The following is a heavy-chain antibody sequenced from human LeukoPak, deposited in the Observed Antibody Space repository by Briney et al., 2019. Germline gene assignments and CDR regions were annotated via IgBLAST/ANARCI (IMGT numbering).Heavy chain of an antibody. D-gene: IGHD2-2*02. V-gene: IGHV3-33*08. CDR3: ARDGYCSSTSCYIRHDFGY. J-gene: IGHJ4*02. Sequence: GGSLRLSCAASGFTFSSYGMHWVRQAPGKGLEGVAVIWYGGSNKYYADSVKGRFTISRDNAKNSLYLQMNSLRAEDTAVYYCARDGYCSSTSCYIRHDFGYWGQGTLVTVSS. CDR1: GFTFSSYG. CDR2: IWYGGSNK.